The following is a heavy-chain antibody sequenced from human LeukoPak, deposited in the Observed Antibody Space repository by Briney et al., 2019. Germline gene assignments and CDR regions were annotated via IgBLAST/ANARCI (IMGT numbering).Heavy chain of an antibody. Sequence: GGPLRLSCAASVFPFSDYYMSWLRQAPGKGLEGIAYINHNAEMIFYPDFLKGRFTISRDNAKNSLYLQMNALRDEDTAIYYCARDHDWAFDLWGQGTLVTVSS. J-gene: IGHJ4*02. CDR1: VFPFSDYY. V-gene: IGHV3-11*04. D-gene: IGHD3-9*01. CDR3: ARDHDWAFDL. CDR2: INHNAEMI.